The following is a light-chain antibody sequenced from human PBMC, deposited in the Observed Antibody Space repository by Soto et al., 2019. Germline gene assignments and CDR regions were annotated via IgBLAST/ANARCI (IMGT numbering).Light chain of an antibody. Sequence: DMQMTQSPSTLSASVGDRVTITCRASQSISNRLAWYQQKPGKAPKVLIYQASILESEAPSRFSGSGSGTEFTLTISSLQPDDFATYYCQPYASLWTFGQGTKVENK. CDR1: QSISNR. V-gene: IGKV1-5*03. CDR2: QAS. J-gene: IGKJ1*01. CDR3: QPYASLWT.